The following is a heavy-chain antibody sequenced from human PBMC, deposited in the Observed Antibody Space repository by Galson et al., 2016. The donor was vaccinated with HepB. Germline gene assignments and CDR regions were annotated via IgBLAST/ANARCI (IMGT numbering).Heavy chain of an antibody. V-gene: IGHV3-73*01. J-gene: IGHJ4*02. Sequence: LRLSCAASGFTFSDSAMHWVRQASGKGLEWVGRIRSKANNYATAYAASVKGRFTISRDDSKNTAYLQMNSLKTEDTAVYYCTRRKGKMYYFGYWGQGTLVTVSS. D-gene: IGHD3-16*01. CDR2: IRSKANNYAT. CDR3: TRRKGKMYYFGY. CDR1: GFTFSDSA.